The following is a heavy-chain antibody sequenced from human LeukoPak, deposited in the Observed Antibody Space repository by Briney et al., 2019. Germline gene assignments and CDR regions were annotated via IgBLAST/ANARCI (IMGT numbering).Heavy chain of an antibody. V-gene: IGHV1-2*02. CDR2: INSNSGGT. CDR1: GYTFTCYY. CDR3: AGRDVVVVPAAMDPNDY. J-gene: IGHJ4*02. D-gene: IGHD2-2*01. Sequence: ASVTVSCKSSGYTFTCYYMHWVRQPHGQGGEWMGWINSNSGGTNYAQNFQGRVTMTRDTSISTAYMELSRLRSDDTAVYYCAGRDVVVVPAAMDPNDYWGQGTLVAVSS.